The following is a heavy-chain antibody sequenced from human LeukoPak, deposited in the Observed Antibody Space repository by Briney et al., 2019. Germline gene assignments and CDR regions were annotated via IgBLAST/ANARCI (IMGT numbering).Heavy chain of an antibody. V-gene: IGHV1-3*01. J-gene: IGHJ4*02. CDR3: AREMMFHYYGPGSYDY. CDR2: INAGNGNT. CDR1: GYTFTSYA. D-gene: IGHD3-10*01. Sequence: ASVKVSCKASGYTFTSYAMHWVRQAPGQRLEWMGWINAGNGNTKYSQKFQGRVTITRDTSASTAYMELSSLRSEDTAVYYCAREMMFHYYGPGSYDYWGQGTLVIVSS.